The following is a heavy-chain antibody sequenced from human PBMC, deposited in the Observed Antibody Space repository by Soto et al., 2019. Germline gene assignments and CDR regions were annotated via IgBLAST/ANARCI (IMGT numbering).Heavy chain of an antibody. CDR3: ASDATDLVVIPAYYYYGMDG. CDR1: GFAFSRYS. V-gene: IGHV3-30-3*01. J-gene: IGHJ6*02. Sequence: GGSLRLSCAASGFAFSRYSMHWVRQAPGKGLEWVAVISNDGRKEHYGDSVKGRFTISRDNPKNTVYLQMNSLRTEDTAVYYCASDATDLVVIPAYYYYGMDGWGQGTTVTVSS. CDR2: ISNDGRKE. D-gene: IGHD2-15*01.